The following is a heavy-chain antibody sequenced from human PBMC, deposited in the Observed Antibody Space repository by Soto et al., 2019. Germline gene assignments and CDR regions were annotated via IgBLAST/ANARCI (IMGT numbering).Heavy chain of an antibody. J-gene: IGHJ5*02. V-gene: IGHV4-59*01. CDR2: IYYSGVT. Sequence: QGQLQESGPGLVKPSETLSLTCTVSGDSISTYNWGWIRQPPGKGLEWIGCIYYSGVTNYNPSLTSRVTISVDTPKNQRSLKLNSVTAADTAVYYCARVAADIASWLDPWGQGTLVTVSS. CDR1: GDSISTYN. CDR3: ARVAADIASWLDP. D-gene: IGHD5-12*01.